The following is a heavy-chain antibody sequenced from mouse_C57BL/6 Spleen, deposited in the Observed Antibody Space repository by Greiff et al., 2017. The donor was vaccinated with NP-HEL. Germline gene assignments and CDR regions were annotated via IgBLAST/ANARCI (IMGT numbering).Heavy chain of an antibody. J-gene: IGHJ4*01. V-gene: IGHV1-55*01. CDR2: IYPGSGST. Sequence: QVQLQQPGAELVKPGASVKMSCKASGYTFTSYWITWVKQRPGQGLEWIGDIYPGSGSTNYTEKFKSKATLTVDTSSSTAYMQLSSLTSEDSAVYYCARTQATDYYAMDYWGQGTSVTVSS. D-gene: IGHD3-2*02. CDR3: ARTQATDYYAMDY. CDR1: GYTFTSYW.